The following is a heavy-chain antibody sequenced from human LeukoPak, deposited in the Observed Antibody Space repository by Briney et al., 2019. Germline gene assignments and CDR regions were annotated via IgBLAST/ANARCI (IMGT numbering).Heavy chain of an antibody. CDR1: GFTFSSLW. CDR2: IKQDGSEK. CDR3: ARDPGPSDY. Sequence: PGGSLSPFCAVSGFTFSSLWMTWVRQAPGQGLEWVANIKQDGSEKYYVDYVKGRFTISRDNAKSSLYLQMDSLRAEDTAVYYCARDPGPSDYWAQGTVVTVSS. J-gene: IGHJ4*02. D-gene: IGHD3-10*01. V-gene: IGHV3-7*04.